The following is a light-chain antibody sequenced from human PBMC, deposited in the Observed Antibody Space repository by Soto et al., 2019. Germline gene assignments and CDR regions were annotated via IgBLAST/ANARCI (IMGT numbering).Light chain of an antibody. CDR3: QQYNNWPRT. CDR2: GAS. CDR1: QRVSNN. J-gene: IGKJ1*01. Sequence: EIVMTQSPATLSVSPGERATLSCRAGQRVSNNLAWYQQKPGQAPRLLIFGASTRATGIPARFSGSGSGTEFTLTISSLQSEDFAVYYCQQYNNWPRTFGQGTKVDIK. V-gene: IGKV3-15*01.